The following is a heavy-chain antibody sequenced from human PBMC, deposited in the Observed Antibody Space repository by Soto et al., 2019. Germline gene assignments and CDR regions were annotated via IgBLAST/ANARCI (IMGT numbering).Heavy chain of an antibody. CDR3: ARRERAAGTDWRLDP. D-gene: IGHD6-13*01. CDR1: GFTFNTHA. CDR2: ISFDAYNV. J-gene: IGHJ5*02. Sequence: PGGSLRLSCAASGFTFNTHALHWVRQAPGKGLEWVATISFDAYNVYYADFVKGRFTISRDESKNTLYLQMTSLRVEDTAVYYCARRERAAGTDWRLDPWGQGTLVTVSS. V-gene: IGHV3-30-3*01.